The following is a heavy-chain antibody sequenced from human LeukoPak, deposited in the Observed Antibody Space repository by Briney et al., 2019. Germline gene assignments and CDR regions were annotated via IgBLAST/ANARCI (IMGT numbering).Heavy chain of an antibody. D-gene: IGHD6-19*01. CDR1: GGSFSGYY. CDR2: ISHSGST. J-gene: IGHJ4*02. V-gene: IGHV4-34*01. CDR3: ARLDTGPYSSGLYFDY. Sequence: PETLSLTCAVYGGSFSGYYWSWIRQPPGKGLEWIGEISHSGSTNYNPSLKSRVTISVDTSKNQFSLKLSSVTAADTAVYYCARLDTGPYSSGLYFDYWGQGTLVTVSS.